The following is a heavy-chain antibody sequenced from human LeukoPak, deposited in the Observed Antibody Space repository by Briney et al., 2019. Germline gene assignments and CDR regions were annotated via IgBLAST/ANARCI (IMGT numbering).Heavy chain of an antibody. CDR1: GGSFSGYY. CDR3: ARDGRGYSSGWYANDYYGMDV. D-gene: IGHD6-19*01. Sequence: SETLSLTCAVYGGSFSGYYWSWIRQPPGKGLEWIGYIYYSGSTYYNPSLKSRVTISVDTSKNQFSLKLSSVTAADTAVYYCARDGRGYSSGWYANDYYGMDVWGQGTTVTVSS. CDR2: IYYSGST. V-gene: IGHV4-34*09. J-gene: IGHJ6*02.